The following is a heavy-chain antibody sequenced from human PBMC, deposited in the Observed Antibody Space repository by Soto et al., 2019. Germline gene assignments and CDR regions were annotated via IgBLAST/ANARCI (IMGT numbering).Heavy chain of an antibody. D-gene: IGHD5-12*01. J-gene: IGHJ4*02. V-gene: IGHV4-30-4*01. CDR2: IYYSGST. CDR3: AREYSGYDEPYYFDY. Sequence: SETLSLTCTVSGGSISSGDYYWSWIRQPPGKGLEWIGYIYYSGSTYYNPSLKSRVTISVDTSKNQFSLKLSSVTAADTAVYYCAREYSGYDEPYYFDYWGQGTLVTVSS. CDR1: GGSISSGDYY.